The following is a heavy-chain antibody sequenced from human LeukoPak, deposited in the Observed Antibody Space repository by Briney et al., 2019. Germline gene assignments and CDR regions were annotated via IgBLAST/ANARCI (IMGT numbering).Heavy chain of an antibody. J-gene: IGHJ4*02. V-gene: IGHV4-34*01. CDR3: ARGTLYGEYVFDY. CDR2: INHSGST. D-gene: IGHD4-17*01. CDR1: GGSFSGYY. Sequence: SETLSLTCAVYGGSFSGYYWSWIRQPPGKVLEWIGEINHSGSTNYNPSLKSRVTISVHTSKKQFSLKLSSVTAADTAVYYCARGTLYGEYVFDYWGQGTLVTVSS.